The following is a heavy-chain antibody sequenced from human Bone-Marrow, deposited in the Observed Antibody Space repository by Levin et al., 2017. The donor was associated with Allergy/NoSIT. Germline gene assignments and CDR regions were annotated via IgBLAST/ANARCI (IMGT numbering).Heavy chain of an antibody. V-gene: IGHV3-11*01. CDR2: IRSSGTTI. CDR3: VRDLGTSSSGNFDY. D-gene: IGHD6-6*01. CDR1: GFTFSAYY. J-gene: IGHJ4*02. Sequence: LSLTCSASGFTFSAYYMSWIRQAPGKGLEWVSYIRSSGTTIYYADSVKGRFTASRDNAKNSLYLQMDSLRAEDTAVYYCVRDLGTSSSGNFDYWGQGTLVTVSS.